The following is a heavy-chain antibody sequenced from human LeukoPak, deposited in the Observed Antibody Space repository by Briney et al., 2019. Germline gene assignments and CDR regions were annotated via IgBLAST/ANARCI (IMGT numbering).Heavy chain of an antibody. CDR3: ARGLGIRGGRVPAAIRDRTFDY. Sequence: PSETLSLTCAVYGGSFSGYYWSWIRQPPGKGLEWIGEINHSGSTNYNPSLKSRVTISVDTSKNQFSLKLSSVTAADTAVYYCARGLGIRGGRVPAAIRDRTFDYWGQGTLVTVSS. V-gene: IGHV4-34*01. D-gene: IGHD2-2*02. CDR2: INHSGST. CDR1: GGSFSGYY. J-gene: IGHJ4*02.